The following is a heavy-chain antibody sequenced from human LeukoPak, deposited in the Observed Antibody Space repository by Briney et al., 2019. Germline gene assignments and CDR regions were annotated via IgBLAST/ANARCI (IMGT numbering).Heavy chain of an antibody. D-gene: IGHD2-2*01. V-gene: IGHV4-34*01. CDR3: ARGGGSGLEVVAATMNFDY. Sequence: SETLSLTCAVYGGSISGYYWSWIRQPPGKGLEWIGEINHSGSTNYNPSLKSRVIISVDKSKNQFSLKLSSVTAADTAVYYCARGGGSGLEVVAATMNFDYWGQGTLVTVSS. CDR1: GGSISGYY. J-gene: IGHJ4*02. CDR2: INHSGST.